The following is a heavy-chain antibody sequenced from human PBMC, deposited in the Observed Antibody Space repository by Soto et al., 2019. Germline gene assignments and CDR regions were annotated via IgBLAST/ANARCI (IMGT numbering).Heavy chain of an antibody. D-gene: IGHD3-22*01. V-gene: IGHV1-69*05. Sequence: SVKVSCKASGGTFSSYAISWVRQAPGQGLEWMGGTIPIFGTANYAQKFQGRVTITTDESTSTAYTELSSLRSEDTAVYYCATTADYYDSSGYLRPPYYYGMDVWGQGTTVTVSS. CDR1: GGTFSSYA. CDR3: ATTADYYDSSGYLRPPYYYGMDV. CDR2: TIPIFGTA. J-gene: IGHJ6*02.